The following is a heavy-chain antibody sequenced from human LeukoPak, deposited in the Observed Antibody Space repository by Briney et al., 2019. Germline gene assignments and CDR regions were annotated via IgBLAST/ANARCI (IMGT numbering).Heavy chain of an antibody. CDR1: GFTFGNYA. CDR3: AKRDDYPDY. J-gene: IGHJ4*02. CDR2: ISGSGGST. D-gene: IGHD4-11*01. V-gene: IGHV3-23*01. Sequence: PGGSLRLSCAASGFTFGNYAMNWVRQAPGKGLEWVSAISGSGGSTYYADSVKGRFTISRDNSKNTLYLQMNSLRAEDTAVYYCAKRDDYPDYWGQGTLVTVSS.